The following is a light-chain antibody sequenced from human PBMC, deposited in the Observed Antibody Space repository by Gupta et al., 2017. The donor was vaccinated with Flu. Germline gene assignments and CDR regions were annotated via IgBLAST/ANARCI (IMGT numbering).Light chain of an antibody. CDR2: EVS. J-gene: IGLJ1*01. CDR1: SSDVGGYNY. Sequence: QSALTQPPSVSGSPGQSVTISCTGTSSDVGGYNYVSWYQQHPGKAPKVMIYEVSKRPSGVPDRFSGSKSGNTASLTVSGLQAEDEADYYCSSYAGNTYVFGTGTKVTVL. CDR3: SSYAGNTYV. V-gene: IGLV2-8*01.